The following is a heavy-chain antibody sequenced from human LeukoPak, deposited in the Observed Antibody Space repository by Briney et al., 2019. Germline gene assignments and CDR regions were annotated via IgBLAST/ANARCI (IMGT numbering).Heavy chain of an antibody. CDR1: GDSINSLDL. CDR2: MYLSGTT. V-gene: IGHV4-4*02. CDR3: AGLVGRYSSGLYYYYFDY. D-gene: IGHD3-22*01. J-gene: IGHJ4*02. Sequence: SGTLSLTCTVSGDSINSLDLWSWVRQPPGKGLEWIGEMYLSGTTHSSPSVKSRVTISIDKSKNQFFLNLSSVTAADTAVYYCAGLVGRYSSGLYYYYFDYWGQGTLVTVSS.